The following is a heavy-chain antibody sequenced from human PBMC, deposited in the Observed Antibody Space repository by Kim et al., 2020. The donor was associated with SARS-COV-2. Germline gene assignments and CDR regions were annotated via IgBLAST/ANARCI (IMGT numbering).Heavy chain of an antibody. D-gene: IGHD5-12*01. CDR2: IIPFFGTA. Sequence: SVKVSCKSSGGTFSTYSISWVRQAPGQGLEWMGGIIPFFGTANYAQKFQGRVTITADKSTSTAYMELSSLRSEDTAVYYCARAFNSGYDFRPGAFDIWG. J-gene: IGHJ3*02. V-gene: IGHV1-69*06. CDR3: ARAFNSGYDFRPGAFDI. CDR1: GGTFSTYS.